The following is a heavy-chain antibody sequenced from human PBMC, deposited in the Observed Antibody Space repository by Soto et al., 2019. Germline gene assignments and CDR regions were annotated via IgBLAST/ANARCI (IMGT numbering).Heavy chain of an antibody. CDR1: GFTFSTYW. J-gene: IGHJ3*02. V-gene: IGHV3-74*01. CDR3: HAVAGTLAFDI. CDR2: TNTDGSST. D-gene: IGHD6-19*01. Sequence: PGGSLRLSCAASGFTFSTYWMHWVRQAPGKGLVWVSRTNTDGSSTTYADSVEGRFTISRDNSKNTLYLQMSSLRAEDTAVYYCHAVAGTLAFDIWGQGTMVTVSS.